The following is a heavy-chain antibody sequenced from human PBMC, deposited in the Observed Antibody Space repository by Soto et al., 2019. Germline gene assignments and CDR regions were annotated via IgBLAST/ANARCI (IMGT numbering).Heavy chain of an antibody. Sequence: PSETLSLTCAVYGGSFSGYYWSWIRQPPGKGLEWIGEINHSGSTNYNPSLKSRVTISVDASKNQFPLKLSSVTAADTAVYYCARSDIVAGFDYWGQGTLVTVSS. CDR1: GGSFSGYY. CDR2: INHSGST. V-gene: IGHV4-34*01. D-gene: IGHD5-12*01. CDR3: ARSDIVAGFDY. J-gene: IGHJ4*02.